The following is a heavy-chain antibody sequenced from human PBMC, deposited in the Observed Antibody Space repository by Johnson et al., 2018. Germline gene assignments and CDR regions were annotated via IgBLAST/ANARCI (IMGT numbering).Heavy chain of an antibody. Sequence: VQLVRSGGGLVKPGGSLRLSCAASGFTFSSYSMNWVRQAPGKGLEWVSSISSSGSYIYYAYSVKGRFTIARDNAKNSLYLQMNSLRAEDTAVDYCAREQAVAGPGEGEAFDIWGQGTMVTVSS. CDR2: ISSSGSYI. J-gene: IGHJ3*02. V-gene: IGHV3-21*01. CDR1: GFTFSSYS. CDR3: AREQAVAGPGEGEAFDI. D-gene: IGHD6-19*01.